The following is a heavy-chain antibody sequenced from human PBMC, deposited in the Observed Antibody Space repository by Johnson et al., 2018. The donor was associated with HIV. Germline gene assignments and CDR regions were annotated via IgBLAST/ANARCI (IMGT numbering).Heavy chain of an antibody. D-gene: IGHD6-13*01. CDR3: SRDGVYSSPHDAFDI. V-gene: IGHV3-7*05. CDR2: IKEDGSED. Sequence: VQLVESGGGLVQPGGSLRLSCAASGFTFGNYWMSWVRQAPGKGLEWLANIKEDGSEDYYVDSLKGRFTISRDNAQKSLYLQMDSMRVEDSAVYSCSRDGVYSSPHDAFDIWGQGTMVTVSS. CDR1: GFTFGNYW. J-gene: IGHJ3*02.